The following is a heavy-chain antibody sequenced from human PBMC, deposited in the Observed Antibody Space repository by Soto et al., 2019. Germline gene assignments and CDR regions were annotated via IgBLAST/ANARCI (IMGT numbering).Heavy chain of an antibody. J-gene: IGHJ6*02. CDR2: IHTSGTF. V-gene: IGHV4-4*07. D-gene: IGHD5-12*01. CDR1: GGSISGSY. Sequence: NPPETLSLACTVSGGSISGSYWSWVRQPAGKRLEWIGRIHTSGTFNYNPSLKSRVTMSVDTSKNQFSLKLSSVTAADTAVYFCARDNIVSKGYGMDVWGQGTTVTVSS. CDR3: ARDNIVSKGYGMDV.